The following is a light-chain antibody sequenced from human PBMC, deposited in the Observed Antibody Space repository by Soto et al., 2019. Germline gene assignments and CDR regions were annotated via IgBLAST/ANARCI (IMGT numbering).Light chain of an antibody. CDR2: EGS. CDR3: CSYAGSSTFVV. J-gene: IGLJ2*01. Sequence: QSVLTQPASVSGSPGQSITISCTGTSSDVGSYNLVSWYQQHPGKAPKLMIYEGSKRPSGVSNRFSSSKSGNTASLTISGLQAEDEADYYCCSYAGSSTFVVFGGGTKVTAL. V-gene: IGLV2-23*03. CDR1: SSDVGSYNL.